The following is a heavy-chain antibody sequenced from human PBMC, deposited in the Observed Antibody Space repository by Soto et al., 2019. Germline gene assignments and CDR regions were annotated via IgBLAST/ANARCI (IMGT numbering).Heavy chain of an antibody. Sequence: GASVKVSCKASGYTFTSYGISWVRQAPGQGLEWMGWISAYNGNTNYAQKLQGRVTMTTDTSTSTAYMELRSLRSDDTAVYYCARDIEGEYGDYGSHYYYGMDVWGQGTTVTVSS. J-gene: IGHJ6*02. V-gene: IGHV1-18*01. CDR2: ISAYNGNT. CDR3: ARDIEGEYGDYGSHYYYGMDV. D-gene: IGHD4-17*01. CDR1: GYTFTSYG.